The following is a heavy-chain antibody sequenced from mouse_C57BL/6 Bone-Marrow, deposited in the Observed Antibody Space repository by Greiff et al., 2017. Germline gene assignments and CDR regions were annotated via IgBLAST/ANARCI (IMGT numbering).Heavy chain of an antibody. CDR3: ARSYDYDDYTMDY. V-gene: IGHV1-64*01. CDR2: MHPNGGSP. J-gene: IGHJ4*01. CDR1: GYTFTNYW. Sequence: QVQLQQPGAELAKPGASVKLSCKASGYTFTNYWMHWVKQRPGQGLEWIGMMHPNGGSPDYNEKFKSEATLSVDKASRTAYMELSSLTSEDSAVYYCARSYDYDDYTMDYWGQGTSVTVSS. D-gene: IGHD2-4*01.